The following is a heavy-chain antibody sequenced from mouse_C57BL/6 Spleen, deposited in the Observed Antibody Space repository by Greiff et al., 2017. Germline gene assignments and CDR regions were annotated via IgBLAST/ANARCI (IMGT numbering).Heavy chain of an antibody. Sequence: VQLKESVAELVRPGASVKLSCTASGFNIKNTYMHWVKQRPEQGLEWIGRIDPANGNTKYAPKFQGKATITADTSSNTAYLQLSSLTSEDTAIYYCARVRQWRGYAMDYWGQGTSVTVSS. J-gene: IGHJ4*01. V-gene: IGHV14-3*01. CDR2: IDPANGNT. CDR3: ARVRQWRGYAMDY. D-gene: IGHD3-2*02. CDR1: GFNIKNTY.